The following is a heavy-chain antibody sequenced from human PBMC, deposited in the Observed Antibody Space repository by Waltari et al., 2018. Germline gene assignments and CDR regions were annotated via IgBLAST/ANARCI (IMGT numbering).Heavy chain of an antibody. CDR1: GGSISSYY. CDR2: IYYSGST. V-gene: IGHV4-59*01. J-gene: IGHJ6*03. Sequence: QVQLQESGPGLVKPSETLSLTCTVSGGSISSYYWSWIRQPPGKGLEWIGYIYYSGSTNYNPSLKSRVTISVDTSKNQFSLKLSSVTAADTAVYYCARDLPDYGGTYYYYYMDVWGKGTTVTVSS. D-gene: IGHD4-17*01. CDR3: ARDLPDYGGTYYYYYMDV.